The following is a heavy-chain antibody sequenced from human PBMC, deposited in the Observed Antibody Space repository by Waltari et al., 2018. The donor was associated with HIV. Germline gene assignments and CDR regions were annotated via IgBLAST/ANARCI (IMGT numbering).Heavy chain of an antibody. CDR1: GFTFSSYG. J-gene: IGHJ4*02. D-gene: IGHD3-9*01. Sequence: QVQLVESGGGVVQPGRSLRLSCAASGFTFSSYGMHWVRQAPGKGVELVAVRWYDGSNKYYADSVKGRFTISRDNSKNTLYLQMNSLRAEDTAVYYCARDRTSLRYFDWLDYWGQGT. V-gene: IGHV3-33*01. CDR3: ARDRTSLRYFDWLDY. CDR2: RWYDGSNK.